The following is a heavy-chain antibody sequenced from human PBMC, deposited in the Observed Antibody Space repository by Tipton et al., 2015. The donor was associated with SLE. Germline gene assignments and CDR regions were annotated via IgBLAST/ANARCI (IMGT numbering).Heavy chain of an antibody. J-gene: IGHJ4*02. V-gene: IGHV4-59*04. Sequence: TLSLTCTVSGASITSYYWGWIRQFPGKGLEWIGSFYHSGSTYYNPSLKSRVTISVDTSKNQFSLKLTSVTAADTAVYYCAVNVVVKVQVDYWGPGALVTVSS. CDR1: GASITSYY. D-gene: IGHD2-21*01. CDR2: FYHSGST. CDR3: AVNVVVKVQVDY.